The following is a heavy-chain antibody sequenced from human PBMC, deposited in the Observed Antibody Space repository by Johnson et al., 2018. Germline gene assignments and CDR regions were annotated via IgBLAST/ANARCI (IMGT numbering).Heavy chain of an antibody. D-gene: IGHD3-16*01. CDR2: ISNDGLNK. CDR1: AFIFNTYA. CDR3: GGSGGGVMAWYYYYYMDV. Sequence: QVQLVQSGGGVVQPGRSLRLSCAASAFIFNTYAMHWVRQAPGKGLEWVAIISNDGLNKYYADSVKGRFALSRDNSKNTLFLQMNGLRAGDTAVYYCGGSGGGVMAWYYYYYMDVWGNGTTVTVSS. J-gene: IGHJ6*03. V-gene: IGHV3-30*09.